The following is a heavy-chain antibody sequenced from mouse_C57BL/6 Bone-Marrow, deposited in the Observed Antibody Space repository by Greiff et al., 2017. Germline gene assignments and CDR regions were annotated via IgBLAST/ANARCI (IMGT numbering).Heavy chain of an antibody. D-gene: IGHD2-5*01. V-gene: IGHV1-26*01. CDR2: INPNNGGT. Sequence: EVQLQQSAPELVKPGASVKISCKASGYTFTDYYLNWVKQSHGKSLEWIGDINPNNGGTSYNQKFKGKATLTVGKSSSTAYMELRSLTSEDSAVYYCARSAYDSNPGFAYWGQGTLVTGSA. CDR1: GYTFTDYY. CDR3: ARSAYDSNPGFAY. J-gene: IGHJ3*01.